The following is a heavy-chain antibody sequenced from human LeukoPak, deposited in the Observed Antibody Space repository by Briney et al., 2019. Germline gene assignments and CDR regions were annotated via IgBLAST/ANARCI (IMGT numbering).Heavy chain of an antibody. CDR3: ARRGVPAATSYYFDY. V-gene: IGHV3-74*01. D-gene: IGHD2-2*01. CDR1: GFTFSSYG. J-gene: IGHJ4*02. Sequence: GGSLRLSCAASGFTFSSYGMHWVRQAPGKGLVWVSRINTDGSSTSYADSVKGRFTISRDNTKNTLYLQMNSLRAEDTAVYYCARRGVPAATSYYFDYWGQGTLVTVSS. CDR2: INTDGSST.